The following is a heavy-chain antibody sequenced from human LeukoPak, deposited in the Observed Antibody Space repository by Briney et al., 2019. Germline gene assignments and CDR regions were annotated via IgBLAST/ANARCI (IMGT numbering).Heavy chain of an antibody. J-gene: IGHJ4*02. CDR3: ARGNPTYYYESRGDHVGLDN. CDR2: INPSGGST. CDR1: GYTFTSYY. D-gene: IGHD3-22*01. Sequence: ASVKVSCKASGYTFTSYYMHWVRQAPGQGLEWMGIINPSGGSTSYAQKFQGRVTMTRDTSTSTVYMELSSLRSEDTAVYYCARGNPTYYYESRGDHVGLDNWGQGTLVTVSS. V-gene: IGHV1-46*01.